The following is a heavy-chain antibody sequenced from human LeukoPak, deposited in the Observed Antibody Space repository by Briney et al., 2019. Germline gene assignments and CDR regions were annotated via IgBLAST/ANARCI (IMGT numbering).Heavy chain of an antibody. CDR3: ASMVRGAALDY. V-gene: IGHV4-59*08. Sequence: KPSETLSLTCTASGVSISSYYWSWIRQPPGKGLEWIGYIYYSGSTNYNPSLKSRGTISVDTSKNQFSLKLSSVTTADTAVYYCASMVRGAALDYWGQGTLVTVSS. CDR2: IYYSGST. D-gene: IGHD3-10*01. J-gene: IGHJ4*02. CDR1: GVSISSYY.